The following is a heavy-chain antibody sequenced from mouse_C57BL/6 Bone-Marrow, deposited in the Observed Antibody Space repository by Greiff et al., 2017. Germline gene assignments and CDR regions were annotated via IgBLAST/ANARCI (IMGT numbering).Heavy chain of an antibody. V-gene: IGHV1-55*01. D-gene: IGHD2-5*01. CDR2: IYPGSGST. CDR3: SRPYYSNYWYFDV. CDR1: GYTFTSYW. J-gene: IGHJ1*03. Sequence: VQLQQPGAELVKPGASVKMSCKASGYTFTSYWITWVKQRPGQGLEWIGDIYPGSGSTNYNEKFKSKATLTLDTSSSTAYMQLSSLTSADSAVYYCSRPYYSNYWYFDVWGTGTTVTVSS.